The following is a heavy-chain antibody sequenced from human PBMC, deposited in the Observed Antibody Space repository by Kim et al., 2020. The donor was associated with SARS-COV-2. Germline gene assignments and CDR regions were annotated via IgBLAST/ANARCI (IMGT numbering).Heavy chain of an antibody. Sequence: GGSLRLSCAASGFTFSSYAMHWVRQAPGKGLEWVAVISYDGSNKYYADSVKGRFTISRDNSKNTLYLQMNSLRAEDTAVYYCARGGRNAVYYYYYYGMDVWGQGTTVTVSS. CDR2: ISYDGSNK. V-gene: IGHV3-30*04. J-gene: IGHJ6*02. D-gene: IGHD1-1*01. CDR1: GFTFSSYA. CDR3: ARGGRNAVYYYYYYGMDV.